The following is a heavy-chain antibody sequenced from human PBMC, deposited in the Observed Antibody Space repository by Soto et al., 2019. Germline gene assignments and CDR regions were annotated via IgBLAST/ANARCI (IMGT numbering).Heavy chain of an antibody. D-gene: IGHD5-18*01. CDR2: ISYDGGLQ. J-gene: IGHJ4*02. V-gene: IGHV3-30*03. CDR3: VSARGYGHASVPYS. Sequence: QAHLVESGGGVVQPGRSLRLSCAASGFTFTSYGMHWVRQAPGTRLVWVAVISYDGGLQHYADTVKGRFTLSRDNSKNMVLLQLNSLTAEDTAVYYFVSARGYGHASVPYSWGQGTLVSVS. CDR1: GFTFTSYG.